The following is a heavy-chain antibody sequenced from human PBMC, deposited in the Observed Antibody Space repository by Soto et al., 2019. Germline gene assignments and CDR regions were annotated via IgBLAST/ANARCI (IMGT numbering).Heavy chain of an antibody. Sequence: QVQLVQSGAEVKKPGASAKVSCKASGYTFSNYGINWMRQVPGQGLEWMGWISAYNGKINYAQRFQGRVSLTTDTSTNTAYRERTSLRSDDTAVYYCARASGGGVGTTSYWGQGTLITVSS. CDR1: GYTFSNYG. CDR3: ARASGGGVGTTSY. J-gene: IGHJ4*02. V-gene: IGHV1-18*01. D-gene: IGHD1-26*01. CDR2: ISAYNGKI.